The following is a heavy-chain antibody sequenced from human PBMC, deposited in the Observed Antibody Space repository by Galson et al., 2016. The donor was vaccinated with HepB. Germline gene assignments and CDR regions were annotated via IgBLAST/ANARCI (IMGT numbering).Heavy chain of an antibody. CDR2: IGVGSGET. V-gene: IGHV1-58*01. CDR3: AAENSWSGFITSPFDN. J-gene: IGHJ3*02. CDR1: GFTFTTSA. D-gene: IGHD3-3*01. Sequence: SVKVSCKASGFTFTTSAVQWVRQARGQRLEWIGWIGVGSGETHYAQKFQERVTITRDTSTSTAYMELSSLRSEDTAVYYCAAENSWSGFITSPFDNWGPGTMVTGSS.